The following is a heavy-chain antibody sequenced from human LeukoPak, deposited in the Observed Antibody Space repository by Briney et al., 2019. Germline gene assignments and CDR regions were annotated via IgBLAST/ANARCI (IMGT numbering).Heavy chain of an antibody. CDR1: GFTFSTYG. CDR2: ISGSGRST. CDR3: ARGTYYYGSGSSVPHDY. Sequence: GSLRLSCAASGFTFSTYGMSWVRQAPGKGLEWVSGISGSGRSTYYADSVKGRFTISRDNSKNTLYLQMNSLRAEDTAVYYCARGTYYYGSGSSVPHDYWGQGTLVTVSS. D-gene: IGHD3-10*01. J-gene: IGHJ4*02. V-gene: IGHV3-23*01.